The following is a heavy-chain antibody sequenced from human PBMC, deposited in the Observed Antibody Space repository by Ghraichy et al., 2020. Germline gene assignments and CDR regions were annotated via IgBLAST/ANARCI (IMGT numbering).Heavy chain of an antibody. Sequence: GESLNISCAASGFTVSSNYMSWVRQAPGKGLEWVSVIHSGGSTYYGDSVKGRFTISRDNPKNTLYLQMNSLRAEDTAVYYCARVRSSRSWDWYFDLWGRGALVTVSS. CDR2: IHSGGST. V-gene: IGHV3-66*01. CDR3: ARVRSSRSWDWYFDL. J-gene: IGHJ2*01. CDR1: GFTVSSNY. D-gene: IGHD6-13*01.